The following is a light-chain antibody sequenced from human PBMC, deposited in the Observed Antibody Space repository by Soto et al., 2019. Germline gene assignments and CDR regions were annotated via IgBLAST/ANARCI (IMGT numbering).Light chain of an antibody. V-gene: IGKV1-5*01. Sequence: DIQMTQTPSTLSASIGDTVTISCRASQSIYKWLAWYQQKPQKAPKFLIFEAAGLESGVSSRFRGSGSGTEFTLTISGLQPDGLAPYYLQQYNSFSLTFGGGTPVEL. CDR2: EAA. CDR1: QSIYKW. J-gene: IGKJ4*01. CDR3: QQYNSFSLT.